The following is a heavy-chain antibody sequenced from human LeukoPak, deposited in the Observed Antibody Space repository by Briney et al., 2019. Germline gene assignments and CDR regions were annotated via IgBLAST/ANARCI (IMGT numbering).Heavy chain of an antibody. J-gene: IGHJ4*02. CDR2: ISSSGSYI. CDR3: ARGGTVVTTPYY. D-gene: IGHD4-23*01. Sequence: GGSLRLSRAASGFTFSSYSMNWVRQAPGKGLEWVSSISSSGSYISYGDSMTGRFTISRDNAKNSLYLQMNSLRAEDTAVYYCARGGTVVTTPYYWGQGTLVTVSS. V-gene: IGHV3-21*01. CDR1: GFTFSSYS.